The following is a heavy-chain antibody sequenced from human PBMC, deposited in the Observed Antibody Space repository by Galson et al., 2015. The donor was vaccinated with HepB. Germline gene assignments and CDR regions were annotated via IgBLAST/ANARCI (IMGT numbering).Heavy chain of an antibody. D-gene: IGHD2-2*01. J-gene: IGHJ5*02. CDR3: AHAFGKWFGIVVVPAAINWFDP. Sequence: PALVKPTQTLTLTCTFSGFSLSTSGMCVSWIRQPPGKALEWLALIYWNDDKRYSPSLKSRLTITKDTSKNQVVLTMTNMDPVDTATYYCAHAFGKWFGIVVVPAAINWFDPWGQGTLVTVSS. CDR2: IYWNDDK. CDR1: GFSLSTSGMC. V-gene: IGHV2-5*08.